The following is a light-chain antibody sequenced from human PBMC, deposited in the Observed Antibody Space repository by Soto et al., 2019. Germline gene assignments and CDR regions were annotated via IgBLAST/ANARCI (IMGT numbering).Light chain of an antibody. V-gene: IGLV2-11*01. CDR2: DVI. J-gene: IGLJ1*01. CDR1: SSDVGGYDY. Sequence: QSALTQPRSVSGSPGQSVTLSCTGTSSDVGGYDYVSWYQHHPDKAPKLIIYDVIKRPSGVPDRFSGSKAGNTASLTISGLQAEDEDDYYCCSYAGTYSYVFGSGTKLTVL. CDR3: CSYAGTYSYV.